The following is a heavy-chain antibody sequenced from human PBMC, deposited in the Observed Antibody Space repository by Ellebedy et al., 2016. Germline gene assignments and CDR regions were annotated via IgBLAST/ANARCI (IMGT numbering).Heavy chain of an antibody. Sequence: ASVKVSCKASGYTFTSCYMHWVRQAPGQGLEWMGWINPNSGGTNYAQKFQGWVTMTRDTSISTAYMELSRLRSDDTAVYYCARGHYDSSGYYYDYWGQGTLVTVSS. CDR2: INPNSGGT. CDR3: ARGHYDSSGYYYDY. D-gene: IGHD3-22*01. J-gene: IGHJ4*02. V-gene: IGHV1-2*04. CDR1: GYTFTSCY.